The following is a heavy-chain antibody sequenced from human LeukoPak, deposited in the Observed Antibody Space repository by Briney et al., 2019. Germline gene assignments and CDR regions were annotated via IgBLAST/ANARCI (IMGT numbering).Heavy chain of an antibody. CDR3: ARCLCEWGITMVRGEFDY. V-gene: IGHV3-30-3*01. Sequence: GGSLRLSCVASGFTFSTYAMHWVRQAPGKWLEWVAVISFDGTNRYYADSLKGRFTISRDSSENTLYLQMNSLRTEDTAVYYCARCLCEWGITMVRGEFDYWGQGTLVTVSS. D-gene: IGHD3-10*01. J-gene: IGHJ4*02. CDR2: ISFDGTNR. CDR1: GFTFSTYA.